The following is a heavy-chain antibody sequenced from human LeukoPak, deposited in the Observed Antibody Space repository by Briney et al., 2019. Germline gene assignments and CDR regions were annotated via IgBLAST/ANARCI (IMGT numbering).Heavy chain of an antibody. V-gene: IGHV4-30-4*01. CDR2: IYDNGYISDTGNT. D-gene: IGHD2/OR15-2a*01. Sequence: PSQTLSLTCIVSGASIRTDDYYRSWVRQPPGKGLEWIGYIYDNGYISDTGNTCYNPSLQSRVTISIDKSNNQFSLRLNSVTAADTAEYYCARIIPTFVYVDVWGKGTTVTVS. J-gene: IGHJ6*03. CDR1: GASIRTDDYY. CDR3: ARIIPTFVYVDV.